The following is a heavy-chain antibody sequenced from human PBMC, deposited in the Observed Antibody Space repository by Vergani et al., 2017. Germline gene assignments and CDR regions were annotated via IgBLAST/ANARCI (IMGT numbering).Heavy chain of an antibody. Sequence: EVQLLESGGGLVQPGGSLRLSCAASGFTFSRYAMSWVRQAPGKGLEWVSAISGSGGSTYYADSVKGRFTISRDKSKNTLYLQMNSLRAEDTAVYYCAKCERYDCVWGSYPLDYWGQGTLVTVSS. CDR2: ISGSGGST. CDR1: GFTFSRYA. J-gene: IGHJ4*02. V-gene: IGHV3-23*01. D-gene: IGHD3-16*02. CDR3: AKCERYDCVWGSYPLDY.